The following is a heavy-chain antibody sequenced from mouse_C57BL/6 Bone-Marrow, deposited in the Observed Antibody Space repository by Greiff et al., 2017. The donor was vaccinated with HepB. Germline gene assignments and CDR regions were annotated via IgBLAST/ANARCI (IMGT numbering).Heavy chain of an antibody. Sequence: DVHLVESGGGLVKPGGSLKLSCAASGFTFSSYAMSWVRQTPEKRLEWVATISDGGSYTYYPDNVKGRFTISRDNAKNNLYLQMSHLKSEDTAMYYCAREAIYYGNYGYWGQGTTLTVSS. V-gene: IGHV5-4*01. CDR2: ISDGGSYT. CDR3: AREAIYYGNYGY. J-gene: IGHJ2*01. D-gene: IGHD2-1*01. CDR1: GFTFSSYA.